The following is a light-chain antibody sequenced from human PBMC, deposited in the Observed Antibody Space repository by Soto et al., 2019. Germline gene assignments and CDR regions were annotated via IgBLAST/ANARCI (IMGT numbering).Light chain of an antibody. CDR3: CSYAGGSNV. CDR1: SSDVGSYKF. Sequence: QSVLTQPGSVSGSPGQSITISCTGTSSDVGSYKFVSWYQQYPGKAPKLMIYEGSKRPSGVSDRFSGSKSGNTASPTISGLQADDEADYFCCSYAGGSNVFGAGTKVTVL. V-gene: IGLV2-23*03. J-gene: IGLJ1*01. CDR2: EGS.